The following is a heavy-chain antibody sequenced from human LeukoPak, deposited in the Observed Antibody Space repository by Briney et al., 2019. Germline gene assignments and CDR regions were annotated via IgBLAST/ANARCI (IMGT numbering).Heavy chain of an antibody. CDR3: ARASTWVPGKDSSGYYYPYALDL. V-gene: IGHV3-30-3*01. D-gene: IGHD3-22*01. CDR1: EFIFNSNV. J-gene: IGHJ3*01. CDR2: ISYDGSDK. Sequence: GGSLRLSCVASEFIFNSNVMHWVRQAPGKGLEWVSVISYDGSDKFYADSVQGRFSISRDNTKNTLYLQMYSLRNEDTAVYYCARASTWVPGKDSSGYYYPYALDLWGQGTVVTVSP.